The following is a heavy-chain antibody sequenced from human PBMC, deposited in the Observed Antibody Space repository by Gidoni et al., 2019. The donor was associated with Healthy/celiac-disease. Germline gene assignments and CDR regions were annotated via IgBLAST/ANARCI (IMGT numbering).Heavy chain of an antibody. CDR3: ARDKDRATGTTPGY. V-gene: IGHV3-33*01. CDR1: GFTFSSYG. CDR2: IWYDGSNK. D-gene: IGHD1-1*01. Sequence: QVQLVESGGGVVQPGRSLRLSCAASGFTFSSYGMHWVRQAPGKGLEWVAVIWYDGSNKYYADSVKGRFTISRDNSKNTLYLQMNSLRAEDTAVYYCARDKDRATGTTPGYWGQGTLVTVSS. J-gene: IGHJ4*02.